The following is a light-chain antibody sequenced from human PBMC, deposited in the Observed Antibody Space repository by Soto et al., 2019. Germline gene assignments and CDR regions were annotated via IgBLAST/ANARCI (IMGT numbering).Light chain of an antibody. J-gene: IGKJ4*01. Sequence: VLTQYPGNLSLSAGGRAPLSCRASQSVSSYLAWYQQKPGQAPRLLIYDASNRATGIPARFSGSGSGTDFTLTISSLEPEDFAVYYCQQRSNWPPRLTFGGGTKVDIK. CDR3: QQRSNWPPRLT. CDR2: DAS. CDR1: QSVSSY. V-gene: IGKV3-11*01.